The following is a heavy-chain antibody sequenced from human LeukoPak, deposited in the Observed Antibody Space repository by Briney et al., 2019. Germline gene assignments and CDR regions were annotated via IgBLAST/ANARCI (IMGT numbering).Heavy chain of an antibody. D-gene: IGHD1-7*01. CDR2: TVSEIDGGTT. Sequence: GGSLRLPCAASGFTFNYAWMSWVRQVPGKGLEWVGQTVSEIDGGTTDYATPVKGRFTISRDDSKSTLYLQMNSLKIEDTAVYYCTTDEDWNYARKDVWGQGATVIVSS. V-gene: IGHV3-15*04. CDR3: TTDEDWNYARKDV. J-gene: IGHJ6*02. CDR1: GFTFNYAW.